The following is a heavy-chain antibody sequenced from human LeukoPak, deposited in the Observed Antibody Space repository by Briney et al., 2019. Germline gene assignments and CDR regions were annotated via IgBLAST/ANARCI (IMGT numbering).Heavy chain of an antibody. J-gene: IGHJ5*02. D-gene: IGHD6-6*01. Sequence: PSETLSLTCTVSGGSISSYYWSWIRQPPGKGLEWIGYIYYSGSTNYNPSLKSRVTISVDTSKNQFSLKLSSVTAADTAVYYCARGYSSSSLWFDHWGQGTLVTVSS. CDR1: GGSISSYY. CDR3: ARGYSSSSLWFDH. V-gene: IGHV4-59*01. CDR2: IYYSGST.